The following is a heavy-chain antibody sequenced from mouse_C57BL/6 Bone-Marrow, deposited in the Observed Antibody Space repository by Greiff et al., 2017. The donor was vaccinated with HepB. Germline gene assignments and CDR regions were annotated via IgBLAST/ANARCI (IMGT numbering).Heavy chain of an antibody. CDR3: ARPLPPEAMDY. Sequence: VQLQQPGAELVKPGASVKLSCKASGYTFTSYWMHWVKQRPGQGLEWIGMIHPNSGSTNYNEKFKSKATLTVDKSPSTAYMQLSSLTSEDSAVYYCARPLPPEAMDYWGRGTSVTVSS. J-gene: IGHJ4*01. V-gene: IGHV1-64*01. CDR1: GYTFTSYW. CDR2: IHPNSGST.